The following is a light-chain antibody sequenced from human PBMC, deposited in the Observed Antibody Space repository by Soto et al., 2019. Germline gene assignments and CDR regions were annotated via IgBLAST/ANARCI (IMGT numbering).Light chain of an antibody. Sequence: EIVMTQSPATLSVSPGERATLSCRASQSVSSNLAWYQQKPGQAPRLPIYGASTRATGIPARFSGSGSGTKFTLTISSLQSVDFAVYYCQQYNNWLLVTFGQGTRLEIK. V-gene: IGKV3-15*01. CDR1: QSVSSN. CDR3: QQYNNWLLVT. J-gene: IGKJ5*01. CDR2: GAS.